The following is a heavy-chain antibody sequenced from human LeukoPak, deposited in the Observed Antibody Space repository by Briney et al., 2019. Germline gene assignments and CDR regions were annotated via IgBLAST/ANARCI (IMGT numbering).Heavy chain of an antibody. J-gene: IGHJ6*02. Sequence: AGGSLRLSCAASGFTFSSYWMSWVRQAPGKGLEWVANIRQDGSEKYCVDSVKGRFTISRDNTKNSLYLQMNSLRAEDTAVYYCARDLHYYVAMDVWGQGTTVTVSS. CDR2: IRQDGSEK. V-gene: IGHV3-7*05. CDR3: ARDLHYYVAMDV. D-gene: IGHD3-10*02. CDR1: GFTFSSYW.